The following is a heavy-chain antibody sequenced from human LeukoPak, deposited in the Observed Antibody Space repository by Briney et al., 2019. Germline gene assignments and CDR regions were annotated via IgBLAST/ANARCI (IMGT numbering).Heavy chain of an antibody. J-gene: IGHJ1*01. V-gene: IGHV4-59*01. CDR3: ARGLWTDYYDSSGYAFHY. Sequence: PSETLSLTCTVSGGSISSYYWSWIRQPPGHGLEWFGYIYYSGSNYNPSLKSRVSMSIDTSKNRFSLKLTSVTAADTAVYFCARGLWTDYYDSSGYAFHYWGQGALVIVSS. CDR2: IYYSGS. CDR1: GGSISSYY. D-gene: IGHD3-22*01.